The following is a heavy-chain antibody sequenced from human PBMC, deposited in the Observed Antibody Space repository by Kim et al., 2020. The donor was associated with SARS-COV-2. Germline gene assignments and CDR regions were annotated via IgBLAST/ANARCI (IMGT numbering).Heavy chain of an antibody. CDR2: VSYDGSTK. J-gene: IGHJ6*03. CDR1: GFTFSSYG. V-gene: IGHV3-33*05. CDR3: AKDPNRYSYDARYVMDV. D-gene: IGHD5-18*01. Sequence: GGSLRLSCAASGFTFSSYGMNWVRQAPGKGLEWVAVVSYDGSTKYYADAEKGRFTISRDTAKNTLYLQKSSLRADDAAVYYCAKDPNRYSYDARYVMDV.